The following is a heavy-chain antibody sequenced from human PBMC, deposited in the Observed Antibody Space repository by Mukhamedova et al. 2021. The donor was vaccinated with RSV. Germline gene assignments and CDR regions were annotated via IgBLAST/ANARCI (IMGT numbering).Heavy chain of an antibody. V-gene: IGHV4-4*02. Sequence: GSTNYNPSLKSRVTISVDKSKNQFSLKLSSVTAADTAVYYCARNGAIGYGDYDWGQGTLVTVTS. J-gene: IGHJ4*02. D-gene: IGHD4-17*01. CDR3: ARNGAIGYGDYD. CDR2: GST.